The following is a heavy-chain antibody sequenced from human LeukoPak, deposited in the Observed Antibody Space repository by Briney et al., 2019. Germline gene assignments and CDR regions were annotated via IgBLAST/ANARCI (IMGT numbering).Heavy chain of an antibody. CDR3: VLGYLHYYYIDV. CDR2: INPYSGGT. J-gene: IGHJ6*03. D-gene: IGHD2-8*02. Sequence: VKVSCKASGYTFTGNYMHWVRQAPGHGLEGMGWINPYSGGTNYAQKIQGRVTVTRDTSLSTAYMELRSVRSDDPADYCGVLGYLHYYYIDVWGKGTTVTISS. CDR1: GYTFTGNY. V-gene: IGHV1-2*02.